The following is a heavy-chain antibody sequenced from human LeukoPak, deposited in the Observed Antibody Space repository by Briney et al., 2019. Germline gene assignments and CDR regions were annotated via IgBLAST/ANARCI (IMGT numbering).Heavy chain of an antibody. V-gene: IGHV1-46*01. CDR1: GGTFSSYA. D-gene: IGHD1-26*01. CDR3: ARDRWELPYYFDY. J-gene: IGHJ4*02. CDR2: LNSSGGST. Sequence: GGSVKVSCKASGGTFSSYAISWVRQAPGQGLEWMGILNSSGGSTTYAQKFQGRITMTRDASTSTVYMELRSLRSEDTAVYYCARDRWELPYYFDYWGQGTLVTVSS.